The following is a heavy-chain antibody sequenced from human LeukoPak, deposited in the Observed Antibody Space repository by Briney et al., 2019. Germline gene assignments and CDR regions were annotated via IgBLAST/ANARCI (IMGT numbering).Heavy chain of an antibody. J-gene: IGHJ6*03. CDR1: GFTFDDYG. CDR3: ARAQIAAAGTRRKYYYYYMDV. Sequence: PGGSLRLSCAASGFTFDDYGMTWVRQAPGKGLEWVSGINWNGDTIGYADSVKGRFTISRDNAKNSLYLQMNSLRAEDTAVYYCARAQIAAAGTRRKYYYYYMDVWGKGTTVTVSS. D-gene: IGHD6-13*01. CDR2: INWNGDTI. V-gene: IGHV3-20*04.